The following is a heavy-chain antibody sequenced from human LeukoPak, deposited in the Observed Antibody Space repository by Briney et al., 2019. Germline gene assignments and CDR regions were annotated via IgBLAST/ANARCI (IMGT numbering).Heavy chain of an antibody. V-gene: IGHV4-34*01. CDR1: GGSFSGYY. CDR2: INHSGST. CDR3: ARERGVRGVTDY. Sequence: ASETLSLTCAVYGGSFSGYYWSWIRQPPGKGLEWIGEINHSGSTNYNPSLKSRVTISVDTSKNQFSLKLSSVTAADTAVYYCARERGVRGVTDYWGQGTLVTVSS. D-gene: IGHD3-10*01. J-gene: IGHJ4*02.